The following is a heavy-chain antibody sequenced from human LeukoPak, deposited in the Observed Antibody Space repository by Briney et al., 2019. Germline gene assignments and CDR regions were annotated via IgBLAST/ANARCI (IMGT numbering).Heavy chain of an antibody. D-gene: IGHD3-16*01. J-gene: IGHJ6*03. Sequence: ASVKVSCKASGYSFTMYYIHWVRQAPGQGLEWMGKINPSDGATTYAHKFQGGVTMTRDMSTTTVCIDLRSLSYEATALDLCAREQRGRLSGKLGGLFASYYTYYYMDVWGRGTTVTVSS. V-gene: IGHV1-46*01. CDR3: AREQRGRLSGKLGGLFASYYTYYYMDV. CDR1: GYSFTMYY. CDR2: INPSDGAT.